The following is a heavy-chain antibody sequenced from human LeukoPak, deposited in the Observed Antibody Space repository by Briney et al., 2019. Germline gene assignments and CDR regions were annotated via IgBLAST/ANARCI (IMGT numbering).Heavy chain of an antibody. V-gene: IGHV3-30*02. CDR2: IRYDGSNR. Sequence: GGSLRLSCAASGFTFSSYGMHWVRQAPGKGLEWVAFIRYDGSNRYYADSVKGRFTISRDNSKNTLYLQMNSLRAEDTVVYYCAKIDVYCSGGSCYVDYWGQGTLVTVSS. J-gene: IGHJ4*02. CDR3: AKIDVYCSGGSCYVDY. CDR1: GFTFSSYG. D-gene: IGHD2-15*01.